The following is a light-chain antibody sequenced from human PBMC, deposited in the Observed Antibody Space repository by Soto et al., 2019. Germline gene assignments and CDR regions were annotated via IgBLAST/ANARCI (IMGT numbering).Light chain of an antibody. CDR1: QSISSW. CDR3: QQYNSYSSLT. J-gene: IGKJ1*01. Sequence: DIQMTQSHSTLSASVGDRVTITCRASQSISSWLAWYQQKPGKAPKLLIYDASSLESGVPSRFSGSGSGTEVTLTISSLQPDDFATYYCQQYNSYSSLTFGQGTKVEIK. CDR2: DAS. V-gene: IGKV1-5*01.